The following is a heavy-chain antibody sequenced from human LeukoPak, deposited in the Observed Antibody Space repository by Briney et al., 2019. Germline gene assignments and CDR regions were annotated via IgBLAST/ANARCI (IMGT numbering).Heavy chain of an antibody. Sequence: GGSLRLSCAASGFTFSSYAMHWVRQAPGKGLEWVAVISYDGSNKYYADSVKGRFTISRDNSKNTLYLQMNSLRAEDTAVYYCDLGGYWGQGTLVTVSS. CDR2: ISYDGSNK. CDR1: GFTFSSYA. V-gene: IGHV3-30*04. CDR3: DLGGY. J-gene: IGHJ4*02.